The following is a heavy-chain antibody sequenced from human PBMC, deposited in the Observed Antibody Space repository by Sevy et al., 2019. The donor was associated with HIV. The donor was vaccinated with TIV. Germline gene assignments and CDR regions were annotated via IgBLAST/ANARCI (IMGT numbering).Heavy chain of an antibody. D-gene: IGHD2-15*01. Sequence: GGSLRLSCAASGFSFSSYGMHWVRQAPGKGLEWMSYIQYDGSNKDYADSVKGRFTISRDNSKNTLYLQMNSLRVEDTAVFYWGKEGGAGGWDHWGQGTLVTVSS. CDR3: GKEGGAGGWDH. CDR1: GFSFSSYG. J-gene: IGHJ4*02. CDR2: IQYDGSNK. V-gene: IGHV3-30*02.